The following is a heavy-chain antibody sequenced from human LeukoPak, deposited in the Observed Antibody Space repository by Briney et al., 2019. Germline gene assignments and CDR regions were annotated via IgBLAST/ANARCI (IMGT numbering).Heavy chain of an antibody. CDR3: AREEICSGGSCHEGVDY. CDR1: GGSFSKFY. CDR2: INHSGST. Sequence: PSETLSLTCAVYGGSFSKFYWSWIRQPPGKGLEWIGEINHSGSTNYNPSLKSRVTISVDTSKNQFSLKLSSVTAADTAVYYCAREEICSGGSCHEGVDYWGQGTLVTVSS. V-gene: IGHV4-34*01. D-gene: IGHD2-15*01. J-gene: IGHJ4*02.